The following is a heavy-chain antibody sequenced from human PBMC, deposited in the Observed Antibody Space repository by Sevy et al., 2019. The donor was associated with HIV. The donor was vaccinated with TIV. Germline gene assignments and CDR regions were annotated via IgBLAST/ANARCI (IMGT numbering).Heavy chain of an antibody. V-gene: IGHV1-69*13. CDR1: GGTFSSYA. Sequence: ASVKVSCKASGGTFSSYAISWVRQAPGQGLEWMGGIIPIFGTANYAQKFQGRVTITADESTSTAYMELSSLRSEDTAVYYCARWGTVTREPFDYWGQGTLVTVSS. D-gene: IGHD4-17*01. CDR3: ARWGTVTREPFDY. J-gene: IGHJ4*02. CDR2: IIPIFGTA.